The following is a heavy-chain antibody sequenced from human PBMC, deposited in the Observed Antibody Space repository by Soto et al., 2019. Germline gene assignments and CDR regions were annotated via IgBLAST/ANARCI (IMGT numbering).Heavy chain of an antibody. CDR2: INQDGSES. V-gene: IGHV3-7*03. J-gene: IGHJ3*02. D-gene: IGHD3-16*01. CDR1: GLTFRSYW. CDR3: TTDYGDI. Sequence: GGSLRLSCVVSGLTFRSYWMSWVRQAPGKGLEWVANINQDGSESYYVDSVKGRFTVSRDDSKNTLYPQMNSLKTEDTAVYYCTTDYGDIWGQGTMVTVSS.